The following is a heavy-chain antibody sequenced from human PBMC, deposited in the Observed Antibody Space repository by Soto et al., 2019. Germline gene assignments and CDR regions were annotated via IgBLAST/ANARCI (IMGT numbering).Heavy chain of an antibody. Sequence: SETLSLTCTVSGGSISSSSYYWGWIRQPPGKGLEWIGSIYYSGSTYYNPSLKSRVTIPVDTSKNQFSLKLSSVTAADTAVYYCARHESQLPVAYSCSHWFDPWGQGTLVTVSS. V-gene: IGHV4-39*01. J-gene: IGHJ5*02. CDR3: ARHESQLPVAYSCSHWFDP. D-gene: IGHD6-6*01. CDR2: IYYSGST. CDR1: GGSISSSSYY.